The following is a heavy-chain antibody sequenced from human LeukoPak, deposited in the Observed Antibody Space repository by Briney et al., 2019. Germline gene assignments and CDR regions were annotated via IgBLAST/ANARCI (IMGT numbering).Heavy chain of an antibody. V-gene: IGHV1-24*01. Sequence: ASVKVSCKVSGYTLTELSMHWVRQAPGKGLEWMGGFDPEDGETIYAQKFQGRVTMTEDTSTDTAYMELSSLRSEDTAVYYCAVWTYYYDSSGYYYFDYWGQGTLVTVSS. CDR3: AVWTYYYDSSGYYYFDY. CDR1: GYTLTELS. CDR2: FDPEDGET. J-gene: IGHJ4*02. D-gene: IGHD3-22*01.